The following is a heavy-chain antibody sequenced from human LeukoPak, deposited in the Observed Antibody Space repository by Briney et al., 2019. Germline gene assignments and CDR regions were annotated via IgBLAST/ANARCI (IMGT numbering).Heavy chain of an antibody. CDR3: ARGVADRQFYCYYYMDV. Sequence: SETLSLTCTVSGGSISSSSYYWGWIRQPPGKGLEWIGSIYYSGSTYYNPSLKSRVTISIDTSKNQFSLKVSSVTAADTAVYYCARGVADRQFYCYYYMDVWDTGTTVTFSS. CDR1: GGSISSSSYY. D-gene: IGHD6-6*01. V-gene: IGHV4-39*07. J-gene: IGHJ6*03. CDR2: IYYSGST.